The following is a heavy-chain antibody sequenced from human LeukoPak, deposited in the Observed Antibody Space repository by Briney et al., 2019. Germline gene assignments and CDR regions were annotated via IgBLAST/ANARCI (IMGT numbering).Heavy chain of an antibody. J-gene: IGHJ4*02. Sequence: GGSLRLSCAASAFTFSDYYMSWIRQAPGKGLEWVSHISSSGSIIYYADSVKGRFTISRDNAKNSLYLQMNSLRAEDTAVYYCASYVDTAMVSDYFDSWGQGTQVTVSS. CDR1: AFTFSDYY. CDR3: ASYVDTAMVSDYFDS. CDR2: ISSSGSII. D-gene: IGHD5-18*01. V-gene: IGHV3-11*01.